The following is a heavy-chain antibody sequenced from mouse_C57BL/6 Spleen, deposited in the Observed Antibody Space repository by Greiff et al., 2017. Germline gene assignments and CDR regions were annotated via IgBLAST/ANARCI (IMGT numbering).Heavy chain of an antibody. D-gene: IGHD4-1*01. J-gene: IGHJ4*01. CDR2: FNPGSGGT. V-gene: IGHV1-54*01. Sequence: VQLQQSGAELVRPGTSVKVSCKASGYAFTNYLIEWVKQRPGQGLEWIGVFNPGSGGTNYNEKFKGKATLTADKSSSTAYMQLSSLTSEDSAVYFCARAEVWEWYYAWGYRGKGITVTV. CDR3: ARAEVWEWYYAWGY. CDR1: GYAFTNYL.